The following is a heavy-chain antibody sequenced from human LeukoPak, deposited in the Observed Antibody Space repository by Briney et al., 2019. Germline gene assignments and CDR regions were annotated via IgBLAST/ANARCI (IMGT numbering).Heavy chain of an antibody. CDR3: AREYSSSSGSVSDY. CDR2: ISSSSSTM. CDR1: GFTFSSYN. Sequence: PGGSLRLSCAASGFTFSSYNMNWVRQAPGKGLEWVSYISSSSSTMYYADSVKGRFTISRDNAKNSLYLQMNSLRDEDTAVYYCAREYSSSSGSVSDYWGQGTLVTVSS. V-gene: IGHV3-48*02. D-gene: IGHD6-6*01. J-gene: IGHJ4*02.